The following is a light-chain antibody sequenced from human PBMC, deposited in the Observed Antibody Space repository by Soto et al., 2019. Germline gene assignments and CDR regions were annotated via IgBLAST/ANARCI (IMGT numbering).Light chain of an antibody. Sequence: QAVVTQPPSVSGAPRQRVTVSCSGSSSNIGNNAVSWYQQLPGKAPKLLMYYDNRLPSGVSDRFSGSKSGTTASLAISGLQSEDEADYYCAAWDDSLNGVVFGGGTKLTVL. J-gene: IGLJ2*01. CDR2: YDN. CDR1: SSNIGNNA. CDR3: AAWDDSLNGVV. V-gene: IGLV1-36*01.